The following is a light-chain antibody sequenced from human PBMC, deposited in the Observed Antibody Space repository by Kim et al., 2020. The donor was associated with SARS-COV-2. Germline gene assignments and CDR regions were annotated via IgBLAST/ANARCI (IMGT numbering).Light chain of an antibody. CDR1: SSDVGGYNY. Sequence: QSITISCTGTSSDVGGYNYVSWYQQHPGKAPKLLIYDVSSRPSGVSNRFSASKSGNTASLTISGLQAEDEADYYCSSYRRGSTLDVFGTGTKVTVL. CDR3: SSYRRGSTLDV. CDR2: DVS. J-gene: IGLJ1*01. V-gene: IGLV2-14*03.